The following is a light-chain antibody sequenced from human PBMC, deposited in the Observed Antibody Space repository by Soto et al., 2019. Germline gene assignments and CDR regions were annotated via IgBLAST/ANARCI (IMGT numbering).Light chain of an antibody. CDR1: SSDVGGYNY. V-gene: IGLV2-14*01. CDR2: DVS. CDR3: SSYTSSSTPGV. Sequence: QSALTQPASVSGSPGQSITISCTGTSSDVGGYNYVSWYQQHPGKAPKLMIYDVSNRPSGVSNRFSGSKSGNTASLTISGVQAEDEADYYCSSYTSSSTPGVFGTGTKVTVL. J-gene: IGLJ1*01.